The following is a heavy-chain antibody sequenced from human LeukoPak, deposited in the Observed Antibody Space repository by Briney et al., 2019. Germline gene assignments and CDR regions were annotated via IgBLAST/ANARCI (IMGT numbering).Heavy chain of an antibody. V-gene: IGHV3-74*01. CDR1: GFTFSYYW. D-gene: IGHD6-6*01. Sequence: GGSLRLSCAASGFTFSYYWMHWVRQAPGKGLVSVSRINSDGSTTSYADSVKGRLTISRDNAKNTLYLQMNSLRAKDTAVYYCASEYSSSSGHFWGQGTLVTVSS. CDR3: ASEYSSSSGHF. CDR2: INSDGSTT. J-gene: IGHJ4*02.